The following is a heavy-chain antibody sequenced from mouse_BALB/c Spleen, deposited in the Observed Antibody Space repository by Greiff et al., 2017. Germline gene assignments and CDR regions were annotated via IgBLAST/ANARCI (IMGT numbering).Heavy chain of an antibody. CDR1: GYTFTSYW. J-gene: IGHJ3*01. CDR2: INPSTGYT. V-gene: IGHV1-7*01. D-gene: IGHD1-1*01. CDR3: ARSLLRYPFAY. Sequence: VQLQQSGAELAKPGASVKMSCKASGYTFTSYWMHWVKQRPGQGLEWIGYINPSTGYTEYNQKFKDKATLTADKSSSTAYMQLSSLTSEDSAVYYCARSLLRYPFAYWGQGTLVTVSA.